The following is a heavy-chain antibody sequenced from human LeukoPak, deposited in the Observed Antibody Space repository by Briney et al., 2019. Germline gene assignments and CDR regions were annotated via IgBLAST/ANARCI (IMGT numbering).Heavy chain of an antibody. V-gene: IGHV4-39*07. J-gene: IGHJ5*02. CDR1: GGSISSSSYY. CDR3: ARRYSGYDYWFDP. Sequence: SSETLSLTCTVSGGSISSSSYYWGWIRQPPGTGLEWIGSIYYSGSTYYNPSLKSRVTISVDTSKNQFSLKLSSVTAADTAVYYCARRYSGYDYWFDPWGQGTLVTVSS. CDR2: IYYSGST. D-gene: IGHD5-12*01.